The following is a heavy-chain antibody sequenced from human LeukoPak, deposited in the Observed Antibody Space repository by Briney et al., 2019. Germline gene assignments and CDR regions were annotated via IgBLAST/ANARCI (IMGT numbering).Heavy chain of an antibody. CDR1: GYTFTSYF. CDR3: ARDGGYNRGRHPGLY. J-gene: IGHJ4*02. CDR2: INPTSGST. Sequence: ASVKVSCKASGYTFTSYFLHWVRQAPGQGLEWLGIINPTSGSTTYAQKFLGRVTVTRDRSTSTVYMELNSLRSEDTAVYSCARDGGYNRGRHPGLYWGQGTLVTVSS. D-gene: IGHD1-14*01. V-gene: IGHV1-46*01.